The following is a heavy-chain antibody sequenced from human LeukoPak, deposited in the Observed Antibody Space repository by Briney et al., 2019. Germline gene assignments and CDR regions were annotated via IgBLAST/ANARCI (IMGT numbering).Heavy chain of an antibody. Sequence: SVKVSCKASGGTFSSYAISWVRQAPGQGLEWMGGIIPIFGTANYAQKFQGRVTITTDESTSTAYMELSSLRSEDTTVYYCARGPPTYDFWSGYPFDYWGQGTLVTVSS. CDR3: ARGPPTYDFWSGYPFDY. V-gene: IGHV1-69*05. J-gene: IGHJ4*02. D-gene: IGHD3-3*01. CDR1: GGTFSSYA. CDR2: IIPIFGTA.